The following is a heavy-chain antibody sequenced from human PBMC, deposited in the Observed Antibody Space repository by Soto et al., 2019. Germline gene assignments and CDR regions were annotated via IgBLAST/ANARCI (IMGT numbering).Heavy chain of an antibody. J-gene: IGHJ5*02. CDR1: GGSFSGYY. CDR3: ARGNGTLYYDFWSGYYRGYNWFDP. Sequence: SETLSLTCAVYGGSFSGYYWSWIRQPPGKGLEWIGEINHSVSTNYNPSLKSRVTISVDTSKNQFSLKLSSVTAADTAVYYCARGNGTLYYDFWSGYYRGYNWFDPWGQGTRVTVSS. D-gene: IGHD3-3*01. V-gene: IGHV4-34*01. CDR2: INHSVST.